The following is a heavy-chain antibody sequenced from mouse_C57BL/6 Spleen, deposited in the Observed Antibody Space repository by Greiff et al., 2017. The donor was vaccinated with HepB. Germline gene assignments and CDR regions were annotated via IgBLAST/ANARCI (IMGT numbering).Heavy chain of an antibody. Sequence: QVQLQQPGAELVMPGASVKLSCKASGYTFTSYWMHWVKQRPGQGLEWIGEIDPSDSYTNYNQKFKGKSTLTVDKSSSTAYMQLSSLTSEDSAVYYCARSGNYGPSRGFAYWGQGTLVTVSA. J-gene: IGHJ3*01. V-gene: IGHV1-69*01. D-gene: IGHD1-1*01. CDR2: IDPSDSYT. CDR3: ARSGNYGPSRGFAY. CDR1: GYTFTSYW.